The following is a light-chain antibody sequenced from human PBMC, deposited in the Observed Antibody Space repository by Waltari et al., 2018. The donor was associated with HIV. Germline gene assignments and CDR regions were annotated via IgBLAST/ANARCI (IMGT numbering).Light chain of an antibody. V-gene: IGKV4-1*01. J-gene: IGKJ2*01. CDR3: QQYYSTPDT. CDR1: QSVLYSSNNKND. Sequence: DIVMTQSPASLAVSLAARATINCKSSQSVLYSSNNKNDLAWYQQKPGQPPKLLIYWASTRESGVPDRFSGSGSGTDFTLTISSLQAEDVAVYYCQQYYSTPDTFGQGTKLEI. CDR2: WAS.